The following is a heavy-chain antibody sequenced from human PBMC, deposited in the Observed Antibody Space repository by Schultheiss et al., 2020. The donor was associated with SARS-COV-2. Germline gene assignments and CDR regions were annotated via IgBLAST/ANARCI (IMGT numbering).Heavy chain of an antibody. CDR1: GYTFTGYY. V-gene: IGHV1-2*06. CDR3: ARGSRDIVVVTAMPFDY. J-gene: IGHJ4*02. D-gene: IGHD2-21*02. Sequence: ASVKVSCKASGYTFTGYYMHWVRQAPGQGLEWMGRINPNSGGTNYAQKFQGRVTMTRDTSISTAYMELSRLRSDDTAVYYCARGSRDIVVVTAMPFDYWGQGTLVTVSS. CDR2: INPNSGGT.